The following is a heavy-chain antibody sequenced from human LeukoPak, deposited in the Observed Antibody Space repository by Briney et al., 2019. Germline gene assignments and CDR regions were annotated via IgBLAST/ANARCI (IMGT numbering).Heavy chain of an antibody. Sequence: GGSLRLSCAASGFTFSNFWMNWVRQAPGKGLEWVSYISSSDTTMYYADSVKGRFTISRDNAKNSLYLQMNGLRADDTAVYYCVRQWLVPDYWGQGTLVTVSS. CDR2: ISSSDTTM. CDR1: GFTFSNFW. CDR3: VRQWLVPDY. D-gene: IGHD6-19*01. J-gene: IGHJ4*02. V-gene: IGHV3-48*04.